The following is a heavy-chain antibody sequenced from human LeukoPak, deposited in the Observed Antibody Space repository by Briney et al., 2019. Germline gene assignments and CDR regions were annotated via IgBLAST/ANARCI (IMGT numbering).Heavy chain of an antibody. CDR2: IYYSVGA. D-gene: IGHD3-3*01. J-gene: IGHJ4*02. CDR1: LYSLCSGYY. Sequence: PPETPSLTSALSLYSLCSGYYWAWIRQLPGKGLDWIGYIYYSVGANSNPSLQSRVTISVDTSKNQFSLKLSSVTAADTAVYYCASSGFWSGYKPLDYWRQGTQVSVPS. V-gene: IGHV4-38-2*01. CDR3: ASSGFWSGYKPLDY.